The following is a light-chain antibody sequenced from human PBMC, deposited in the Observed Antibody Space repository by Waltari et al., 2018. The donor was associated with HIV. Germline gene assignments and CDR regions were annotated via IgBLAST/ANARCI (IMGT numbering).Light chain of an antibody. CDR3: QVWDGSSDHWV. Sequence: SYVLTQPPSVSVAPGQTARITCGGDNIGTKSGHWYQQNPGQAPVLVVYDDRDRPSGLPERFSGSHSGNTATLTVSRVEVGYAADYYCQVWDGSSDHWVFGGWTKLTVL. CDR1: NIGTKS. V-gene: IGLV3-21*02. J-gene: IGLJ3*02. CDR2: DDR.